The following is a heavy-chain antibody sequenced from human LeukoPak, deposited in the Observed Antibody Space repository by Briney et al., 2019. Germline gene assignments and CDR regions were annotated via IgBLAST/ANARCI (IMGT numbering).Heavy chain of an antibody. J-gene: IGHJ4*02. D-gene: IGHD1-26*01. V-gene: IGHV3-48*04. CDR2: ISSSRATI. CDR3: ARVDWELLDGDFDY. CDR1: GLTFSGSA. Sequence: SGGSLRLSCAASGLTFSGSAMSWVRQAPGKGLEWVAYISSSRATIFYAESVEGRFTVSRDHAKNSLHLQMNSLRGDDTAVYYCARVDWELLDGDFDYWGQGTLVTVSA.